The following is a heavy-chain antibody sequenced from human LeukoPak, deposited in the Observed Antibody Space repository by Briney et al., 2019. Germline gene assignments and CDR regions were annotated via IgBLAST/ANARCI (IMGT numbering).Heavy chain of an antibody. CDR1: GASISNYY. V-gene: IGHV4-59*08. Sequence: PSETLSLTCTVSGASISNYYWSWIRQPPGKGLEWIGYIYYSGSTNYNPSLKSRVSISVDTSKNQFSLNLSSVTAADTAVYYCARGRYYDYVWGSYRFYYFDYWGQGTLVTVSS. J-gene: IGHJ4*02. CDR2: IYYSGST. CDR3: ARGRYYDYVWGSYRFYYFDY. D-gene: IGHD3-16*02.